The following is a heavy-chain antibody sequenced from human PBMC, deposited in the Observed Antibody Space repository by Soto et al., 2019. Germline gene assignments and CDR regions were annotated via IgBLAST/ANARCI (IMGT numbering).Heavy chain of an antibody. Sequence: GGSLRLSCAASGFTFTTYGMNWVRQAPGKGLEWISFISSRTGSSKEYADSVRGLFTVSRDNAKNSVYLQMNSLRVEDTAVYYCARKGVSNLDYWGQGTLVTVSS. D-gene: IGHD2-8*01. CDR1: GFTFTTYG. V-gene: IGHV3-21*01. CDR3: ARKGVSNLDY. J-gene: IGHJ4*02. CDR2: ISSRTGSSK.